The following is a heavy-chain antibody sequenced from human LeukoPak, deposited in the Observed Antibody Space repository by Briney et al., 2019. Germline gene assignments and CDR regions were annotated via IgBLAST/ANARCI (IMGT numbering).Heavy chain of an antibody. CDR3: ARGFGDWGLSWFDP. V-gene: IGHV4-61*01. J-gene: IGHJ5*02. CDR2: IYYSGSA. D-gene: IGHD3-10*01. Sequence: PSETLSLTCTVSGGSVSSGSYYWSWIRQPPGKGLEWIVYIYYSGSAKYNPSLKSRVTISVDTSKNQFSLKLTSVTAADTAVYYCARGFGDWGLSWFDPWGQGTLVTVSS. CDR1: GGSVSSGSYY.